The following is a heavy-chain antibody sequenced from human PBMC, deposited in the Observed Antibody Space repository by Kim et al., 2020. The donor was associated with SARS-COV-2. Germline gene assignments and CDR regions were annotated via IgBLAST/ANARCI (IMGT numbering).Heavy chain of an antibody. V-gene: IGHV3-21*01. Sequence: GGSLRLSCAASGFTFSSYSMNWVRQAPGKGLEWVSSISSSSSYIYYADSVKGRFTTSRDNAKNSLYLQMNSLRAEDTAVYYCARPIAAAGTAFDIWGQGTMGTVSS. CDR1: GFTFSSYS. D-gene: IGHD6-13*01. CDR3: ARPIAAAGTAFDI. CDR2: ISSSSSYI. J-gene: IGHJ3*02.